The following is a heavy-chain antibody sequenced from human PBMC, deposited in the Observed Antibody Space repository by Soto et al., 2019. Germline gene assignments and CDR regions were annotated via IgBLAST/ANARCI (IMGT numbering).Heavy chain of an antibody. J-gene: IGHJ4*02. CDR2: ISGSGGST. CDR1: GFTFSTYA. CDR3: AKNWDTTFSSSSH. D-gene: IGHD6-6*01. V-gene: IGHV3-23*01. Sequence: EVQLLESGGGLVQPGWSLRLSCAASGFTFSTYAMSWVRQAPGKGLEWVSAISGSGGSTYYADSVKGRFTISRDKSKNTLYLQMNSLRAEDTAVYYCAKNWDTTFSSSSHWGQGTLVTVSS.